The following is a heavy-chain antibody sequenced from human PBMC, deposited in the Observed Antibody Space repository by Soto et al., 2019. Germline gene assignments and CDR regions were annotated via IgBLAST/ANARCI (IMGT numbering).Heavy chain of an antibody. J-gene: IGHJ6*02. D-gene: IGHD3-3*01. V-gene: IGHV1-46*01. CDR2: INPSGGST. Sequence: GASVKVSCKASGYTFTSYYVHWVRQAPGQGLEWMGIINPSGGSTSYAQKFQGRVTMTRDTSTSTVYMELSSLRSEDTAVYYCARDYYDFWSGRHYYYYGMDVWGQGTTVTVSS. CDR3: ARDYYDFWSGRHYYYYGMDV. CDR1: GYTFTSYY.